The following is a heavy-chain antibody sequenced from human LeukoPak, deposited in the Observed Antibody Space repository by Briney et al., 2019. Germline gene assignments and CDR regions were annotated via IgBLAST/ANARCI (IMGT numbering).Heavy chain of an antibody. CDR1: GFTFSTYT. CDR3: ARGPYGDYVDAFDI. J-gene: IGHJ3*02. D-gene: IGHD4-17*01. Sequence: GGSLRLSCAASGFTFSTYTMNWVRQAPGMGLEWVSYISSSSSIIYYADSVKGRFTISRDNAKNSLYLQMNSLRAEDTAMYYCARGPYGDYVDAFDIWGQGTVVTVSS. CDR2: ISSSSSII. V-gene: IGHV3-48*01.